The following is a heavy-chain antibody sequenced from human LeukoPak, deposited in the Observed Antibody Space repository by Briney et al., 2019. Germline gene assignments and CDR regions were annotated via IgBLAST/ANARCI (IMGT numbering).Heavy chain of an antibody. Sequence: SQTLSLTCTVSGDSISTYYWNWIRQPAGKGLEWIGRIYRSGGTNYNPSLESRLTMSVDTSKNQFSLNLKSVTADDTAVYYCARGPTGGNAFDIWGQGTKVTVSS. D-gene: IGHD3-16*01. CDR1: GDSISTYY. CDR3: ARGPTGGNAFDI. V-gene: IGHV4-4*07. CDR2: IYRSGGT. J-gene: IGHJ3*02.